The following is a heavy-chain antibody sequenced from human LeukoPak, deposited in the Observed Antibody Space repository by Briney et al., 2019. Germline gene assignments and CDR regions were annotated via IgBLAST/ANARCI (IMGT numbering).Heavy chain of an antibody. Sequence: SETLSLICTVSGGSFRSYYWSWIRQPLGKGLEWIGYIYYSGSTNYNPSLKSRVTISVDTSKNQFSLKLSSVTAADTAVYYCARGYFDWLFSVDYWGQGTLVTVSS. D-gene: IGHD3-9*01. V-gene: IGHV4-59*08. CDR2: IYYSGST. CDR3: ARGYFDWLFSVDY. CDR1: GGSFRSYY. J-gene: IGHJ4*02.